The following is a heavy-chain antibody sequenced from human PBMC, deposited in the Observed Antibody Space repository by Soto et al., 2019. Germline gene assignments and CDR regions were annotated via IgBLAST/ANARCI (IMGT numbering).Heavy chain of an antibody. J-gene: IGHJ3*01. D-gene: IGHD2-21*02. CDR1: GFDASVNY. V-gene: IGHV3-66*01. CDR2: INNAGTT. Sequence: PGGSLRLSCAASGFDASVNYMTWVRQGPGKGLQWVSVINNAGTTFYADSVKGRFTISRDNAKSSLYLQMNSLRAEDTAIYYCARDWKMTASQGTAYDFWGQGTMVTVSS. CDR3: ARDWKMTASQGTAYDF.